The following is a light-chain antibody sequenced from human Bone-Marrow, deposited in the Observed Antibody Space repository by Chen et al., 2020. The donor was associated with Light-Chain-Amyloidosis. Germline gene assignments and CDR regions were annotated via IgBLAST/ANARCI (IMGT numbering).Light chain of an antibody. CDR3: LQRGYWPLT. V-gene: IGKV3-11*01. CDR1: QSVNSF. J-gene: IGKJ4*01. Sequence: EIVLTQSPATLSLSPGERATLSCRASQSVNSFLAWYQQKPGQAPRLLIYDASHRATGFPARFSGSGSGTDFTLTISSLEPEDFAVYYCLQRGYWPLTLGGGTKVEIK. CDR2: DAS.